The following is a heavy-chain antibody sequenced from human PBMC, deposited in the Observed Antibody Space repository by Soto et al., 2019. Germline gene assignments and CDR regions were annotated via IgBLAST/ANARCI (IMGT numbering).Heavy chain of an antibody. CDR1: EFTVSSNY. CDR3: ASRREYTYGPPDC. J-gene: IGHJ4*02. V-gene: IGHV3-53*01. Sequence: PGGSLRLSCAASEFTVSSNYMNWVRQAPGKGLECVSIIYSGGSTYYADSVKGRFTISRDNSKNTLYLQMNSLRADDTAVYYCASRREYTYGPPDCWGQGTLVTVS. CDR2: IYSGGST. D-gene: IGHD5-18*01.